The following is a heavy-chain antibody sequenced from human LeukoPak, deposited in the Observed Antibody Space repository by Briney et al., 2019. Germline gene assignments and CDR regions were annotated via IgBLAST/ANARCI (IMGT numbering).Heavy chain of an antibody. CDR2: ISYDSSNY. Sequence: PGRSLRLSCAASGFTLNTFAMHWVCQAPGRGLEWVAVISYDSSNYYYADSVKGRFTISRDNSKNTLYLQMNSLRAEDTAVYYCAREEGYYDSQPYFDYWGQGTLVTVSS. D-gene: IGHD3-22*01. CDR3: AREEGYYDSQPYFDY. V-gene: IGHV3-30-3*01. J-gene: IGHJ4*02. CDR1: GFTLNTFA.